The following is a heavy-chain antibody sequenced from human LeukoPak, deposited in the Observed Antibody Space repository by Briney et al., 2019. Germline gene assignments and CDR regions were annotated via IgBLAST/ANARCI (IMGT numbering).Heavy chain of an antibody. Sequence: PSETLSLTCTVSGGYISSSTYCWGWIRQPPGKGLEWIGSIYYSGSTNYNPSLKSRVTISVDKSKNQFSLKLSSVTAADTAVYYCARQDSSGWYYFDYWGQGTLVTVSS. J-gene: IGHJ4*02. CDR1: GGYISSSTYC. D-gene: IGHD6-19*01. CDR2: IYYSGST. V-gene: IGHV4-39*01. CDR3: ARQDSSGWYYFDY.